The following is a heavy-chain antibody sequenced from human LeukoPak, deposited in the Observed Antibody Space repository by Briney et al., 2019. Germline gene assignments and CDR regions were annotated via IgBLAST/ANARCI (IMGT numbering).Heavy chain of an antibody. CDR3: ARGRGYGGNSFRWFDP. J-gene: IGHJ5*02. Sequence: PSETLSLTCAVYGGSFSGYYWSWIRQPPGKGLEWIGEINHSGSTNYNPSLKSRVTISIDTSKKQFSLKLSSVTAADTAVYYCARGRGYGGNSFRWFDPWGQGTLVTVSS. D-gene: IGHD4-23*01. V-gene: IGHV4-34*01. CDR2: INHSGST. CDR1: GGSFSGYY.